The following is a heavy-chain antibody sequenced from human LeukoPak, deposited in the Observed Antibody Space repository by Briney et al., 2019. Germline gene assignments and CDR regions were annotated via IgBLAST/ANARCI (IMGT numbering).Heavy chain of an antibody. CDR3: AKGGSAMVVGDYSYAMDV. CDR2: ISSDVNNK. Sequence: GGSLRLSCAASGFTFSSYAMHWVRQAPGKGLEWVAFISSDVNNKHYADSVKGRFTISRDYSKNTLYLQMNSLRAEDTAVYYCAKGGSAMVVGDYSYAMDVWGQGTTVTVSS. V-gene: IGHV3-30-3*01. J-gene: IGHJ6*02. CDR1: GFTFSSYA. D-gene: IGHD5-18*01.